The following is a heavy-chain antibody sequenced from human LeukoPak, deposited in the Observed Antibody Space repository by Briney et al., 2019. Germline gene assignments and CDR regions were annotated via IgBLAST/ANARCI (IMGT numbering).Heavy chain of an antibody. J-gene: IGHJ4*02. CDR3: ARETGFWSGYGLRDY. CDR2: INHSGST. CDR1: GGSFSGYY. D-gene: IGHD3-3*01. Sequence: SETLSLTCAVYGGSFSGYYWSRIRQPPGKGLEWIGEINHSGSTNYNPSLKSRVTISVDTSKNQFSLKLSSVTAADTAVYYCARETGFWSGYGLRDYWGQGTLVTVSS. V-gene: IGHV4-34*01.